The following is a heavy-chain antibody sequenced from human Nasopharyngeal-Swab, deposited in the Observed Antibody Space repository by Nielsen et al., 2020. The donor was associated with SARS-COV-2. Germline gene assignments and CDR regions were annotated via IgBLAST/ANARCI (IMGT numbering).Heavy chain of an antibody. CDR3: TTATCYYDSSGYANDASDI. D-gene: IGHD3-22*01. V-gene: IGHV3-15*01. CDR1: GFTFSNAW. J-gene: IGHJ3*02. CDR2: IKKKTDGGTT. Sequence: GESLKISCAASGFTFSNAWMSWVRQAPGRGLEWVGRIKKKTDGGTTDYAAPVKGRFTISRDDSKNMLYLQMSSLKTEDTGVYYCTTATCYYDSSGYANDASDIWGQGTMVTVSS.